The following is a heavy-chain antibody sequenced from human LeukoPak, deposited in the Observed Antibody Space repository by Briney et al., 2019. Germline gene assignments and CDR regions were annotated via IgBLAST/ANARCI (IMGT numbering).Heavy chain of an antibody. CDR1: GGSLSSGGYY. D-gene: IGHD2-2*02. CDR3: ARDQNGYCSSTSCYTADYYYGMDV. J-gene: IGHJ6*02. V-gene: IGHV4-31*03. Sequence: SETLSLTCTVSGGSLSSGGYYWSWLRQHPGRGLEWIGYIYYSGSTYYNPSLKSRVTISVDTSKNQFSLKLSSVTAADTAVYYCARDQNGYCSSTSCYTADYYYGMDVWGQGTTVTVSS. CDR2: IYYSGST.